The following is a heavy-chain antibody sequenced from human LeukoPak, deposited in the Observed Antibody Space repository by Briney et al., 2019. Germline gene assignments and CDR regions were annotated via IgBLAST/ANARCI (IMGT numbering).Heavy chain of an antibody. CDR3: ASAVRGVIITSYYIDV. CDR2: IIPIFGTA. Sequence: SVKVSCKACLGTFSSYAISWVRQAPGQGLEWMGGIIPIFGTANYAQQFEGRVTITTDESTSKAYMELSSLRSEDTAAYYCASAVRGVIITSYYIDVWGKGTTVTVSS. CDR1: LGTFSSYA. D-gene: IGHD3-10*01. J-gene: IGHJ6*03. V-gene: IGHV1-69*05.